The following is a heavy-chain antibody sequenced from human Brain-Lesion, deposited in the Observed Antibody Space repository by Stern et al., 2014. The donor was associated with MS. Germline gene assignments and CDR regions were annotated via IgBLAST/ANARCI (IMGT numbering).Heavy chain of an antibody. CDR1: GYIFTGYY. CDR3: ARDQRGITIFGVVTDYYYLGMDV. J-gene: IGHJ6*02. CDR2: INPNTGGP. Sequence: VQLVQSGAEVKKPGASVKVSCKTSGYIFTGYYIHWVRQAPVQGLEWMAWINPNTGGPKYAQKFQGRATMSRDTSISTAYVELSSLTSDDTAVYYCARDQRGITIFGVVTDYYYLGMDVWGQGTTVTVSS. D-gene: IGHD3-3*01. V-gene: IGHV1-2*02.